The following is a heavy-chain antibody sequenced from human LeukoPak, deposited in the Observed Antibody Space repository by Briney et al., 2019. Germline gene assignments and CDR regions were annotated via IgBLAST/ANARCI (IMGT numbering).Heavy chain of an antibody. D-gene: IGHD3-3*01. CDR3: ARVLRFLEWASGAFDI. V-gene: IGHV3-20*04. J-gene: IGHJ3*02. Sequence: PGGSLRLSCAAPGFTFDDYGMSWVRQAPGKGLEWVSGINWNGGSTGYADSVKGRFTISRDNAKNSLYLQMNSLRAEDTALYYCARVLRFLEWASGAFDIWGQGTMVTVSS. CDR1: GFTFDDYG. CDR2: INWNGGST.